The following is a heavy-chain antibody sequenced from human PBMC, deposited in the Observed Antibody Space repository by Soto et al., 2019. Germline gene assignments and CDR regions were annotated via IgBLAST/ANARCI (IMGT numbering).Heavy chain of an antibody. CDR1: GGSISCGGYY. J-gene: IGHJ4*02. Sequence: SETLSLTCTVSGGSISCGGYYWSWIRQHPGKGLEWIGYIYYSGSTYYNPSLKSRVTISVDTSKNQYSLKLSSVPAADTAVYYCAGDDYGSDYWGQGTLVTVSS. CDR2: IYYSGST. D-gene: IGHD4-17*01. V-gene: IGHV4-31*03. CDR3: AGDDYGSDY.